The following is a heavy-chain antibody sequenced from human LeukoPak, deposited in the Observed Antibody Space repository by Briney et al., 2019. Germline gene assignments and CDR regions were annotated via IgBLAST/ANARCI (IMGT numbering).Heavy chain of an antibody. CDR3: ARDSIAAAGDLDY. D-gene: IGHD6-13*01. V-gene: IGHV3-74*01. CDR1: GFTFSTYW. J-gene: IGHJ4*02. Sequence: GGSLRLSCAASGFTFSTYWMHWVRQAPGKGLVWVSRINSDGSTTSYADSVKGRFTISRDNAKNTLYLQMNSLRAEDTAVYYCARDSIAAAGDLDYWGQGTLVTVSS. CDR2: INSDGSTT.